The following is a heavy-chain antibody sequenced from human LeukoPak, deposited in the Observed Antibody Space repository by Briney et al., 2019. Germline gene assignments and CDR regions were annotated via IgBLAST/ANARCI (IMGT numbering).Heavy chain of an antibody. CDR1: GGSFSGYY. CDR3: ARGRGSSWSSFDY. CDR2: INHSGST. J-gene: IGHJ4*02. Sequence: SETLSLTCAVYGGSFSGYYWSWIRQPPGKGREWVGEINHSGSTNYNPSLKSRVTISVDTSKNQFSLKLSSVTAADTAVYYCARGRGSSWSSFDYWGQGTLVNVSS. V-gene: IGHV4-34*01. D-gene: IGHD6-13*01.